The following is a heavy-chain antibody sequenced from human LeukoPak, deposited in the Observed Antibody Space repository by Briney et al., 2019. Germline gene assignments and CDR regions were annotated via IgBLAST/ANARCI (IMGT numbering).Heavy chain of an antibody. J-gene: IGHJ4*02. CDR2: IIPIFGTA. V-gene: IGHV1-69*01. D-gene: IGHD3-22*01. CDR1: GGTFSSYA. Sequence: SVKVSCKASGGTFSSYAISWVRQAPGQGLEWMGGIIPIFGTANYAQKFQGRVTITADESTSTAYMELSSLRSEDTAVYYCARDLRYYYDSSGYVHFDCWGQGTLVTVSS. CDR3: ARDLRYYYDSSGYVHFDC.